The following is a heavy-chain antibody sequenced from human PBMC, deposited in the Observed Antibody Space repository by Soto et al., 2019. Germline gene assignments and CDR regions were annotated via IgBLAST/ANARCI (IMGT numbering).Heavy chain of an antibody. CDR1: GFTFRSNA. CDR2: ISGPGDNT. J-gene: IGHJ4*02. V-gene: IGHV3-23*01. Sequence: VGSLRLSCAASGFTFRSNAMGWVRQAPGKGLEWVSTISGPGDNTYYADSVRGRFTIARDNSKDTLYLQMSSLRAEDTAVYYCVKETHMFLVVISSIDYWGQGTLVTVSS. D-gene: IGHD3-22*01. CDR3: VKETHMFLVVISSIDY.